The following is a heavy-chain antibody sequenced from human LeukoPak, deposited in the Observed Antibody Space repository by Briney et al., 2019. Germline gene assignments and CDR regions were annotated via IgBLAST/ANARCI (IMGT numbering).Heavy chain of an antibody. CDR1: GYSISSGYY. CDR3: AREPLVATLYNWFDP. J-gene: IGHJ5*02. D-gene: IGHD5-12*01. V-gene: IGHV4-38-2*02. CDR2: IYHSGST. Sequence: SETLSLTCTVSGYSISSGYYWGWIRQPPGKGLEWIGSIYHSGSTYYNPSLKSRVTISVDTSKNQLSLKLSSVTAADTAVYYCAREPLVATLYNWFDPWGQGTLVTVSS.